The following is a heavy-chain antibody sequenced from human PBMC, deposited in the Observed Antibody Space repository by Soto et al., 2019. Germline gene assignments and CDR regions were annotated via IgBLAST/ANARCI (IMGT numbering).Heavy chain of an antibody. J-gene: IGHJ6*02. CDR3: ARNSYHYDSSGQLGMDV. CDR1: GFTFSSYG. CDR2: IWYDGSNK. V-gene: IGHV3-33*01. Sequence: QVQLVESGGGVVQPGRSLRLSCAASGFTFSSYGMHWVRQAPGKGLEWVAVIWYDGSNKYYADSVKGRFTISRDNSKNTLYLQMNSVRAEDTAVYYCARNSYHYDSSGQLGMDVWGQGTTVTVSS. D-gene: IGHD3-22*01.